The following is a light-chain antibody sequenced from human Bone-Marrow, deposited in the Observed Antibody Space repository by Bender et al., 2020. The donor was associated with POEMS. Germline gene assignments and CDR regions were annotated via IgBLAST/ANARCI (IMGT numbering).Light chain of an antibody. Sequence: QSVVTQPPSASGTPGQRVTISCSGSSSNIGSTYVYWYQQLPGTAPKLVIYRNDQRPSGVPDRFSGSKSGTSASLAISGLRAEDEGDYYCQSYDNSLGGWVFGGGTKLTVL. V-gene: IGLV1-47*01. J-gene: IGLJ3*02. CDR1: SSNIGSTY. CDR2: RND. CDR3: QSYDNSLGGWV.